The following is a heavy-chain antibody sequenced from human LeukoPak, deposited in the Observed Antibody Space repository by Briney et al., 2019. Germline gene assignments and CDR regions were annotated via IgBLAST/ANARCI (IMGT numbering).Heavy chain of an antibody. J-gene: IGHJ4*02. D-gene: IGHD7-27*01. CDR1: GFTFSSYA. CDR3: AKKVPANWGSYFDY. Sequence: PGGSLRLSCAASGFTFSSYAMSCVRQAPGKGLEWVSAISGSGDSTYSTDSVKGRFTISRDNSKNTLYLQMNSLRAEDTAVYYCAKKVPANWGSYFDYWGQGTLVTVSS. V-gene: IGHV3-23*01. CDR2: ISGSGDST.